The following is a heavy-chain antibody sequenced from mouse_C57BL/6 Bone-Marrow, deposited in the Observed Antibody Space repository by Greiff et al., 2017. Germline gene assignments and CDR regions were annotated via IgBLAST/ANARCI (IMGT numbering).Heavy chain of an antibody. CDR3: ARDDYGAMDY. CDR1: GFTFSDFY. Sequence: EVQGVESGGGLVQPGRSLRLSCATSGFTFSDFYMEWVRQAPGKGLEWIAASSNKANDYTTEYSATVKGRFIVSRDTSQSILYLQMNALRAEDTAIYYCARDDYGAMDYWGQGTSVTVSS. J-gene: IGHJ4*01. V-gene: IGHV7-1*01. CDR2: SSNKANDYTT. D-gene: IGHD2-4*01.